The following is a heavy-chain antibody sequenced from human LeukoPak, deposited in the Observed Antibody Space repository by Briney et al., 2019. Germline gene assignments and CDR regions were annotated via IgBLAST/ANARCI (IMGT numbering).Heavy chain of an antibody. J-gene: IGHJ4*02. V-gene: IGHV4-4*07. D-gene: IGHD3-22*01. CDR2: IYTSGST. CDR3: ARASLNYDSSGYYYPPAFDY. CDR1: GGSISSYY. Sequence: SETLSLTCTVSGGSISSYYWSWIRQPAGKGLEWIGRIYTSGSTNCNPSLKSRVTMSVDTSKNQFSLKLSSVTAADTAVYYCARASLNYDSSGYYYPPAFDYWGQGTLVTVSS.